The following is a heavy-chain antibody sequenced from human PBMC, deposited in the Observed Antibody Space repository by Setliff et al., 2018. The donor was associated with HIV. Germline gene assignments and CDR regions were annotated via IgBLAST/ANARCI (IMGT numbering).Heavy chain of an antibody. CDR1: GGSVSHGFYY. Sequence: PSETLSLTCTVSGGSVSHGFYYWSWTRQPPGKGLEWIGTIYYSGSTYYNPSLKSRVTISTDTSKNQFSLKVRPVTDADTAVYYCARQVTVVGYFETAAGSFNYWGPGTLVTVSS. CDR3: ARQVTVVGYFETAAGSFNY. CDR2: IYYSGST. J-gene: IGHJ4*02. D-gene: IGHD2-21*01. V-gene: IGHV4-39*01.